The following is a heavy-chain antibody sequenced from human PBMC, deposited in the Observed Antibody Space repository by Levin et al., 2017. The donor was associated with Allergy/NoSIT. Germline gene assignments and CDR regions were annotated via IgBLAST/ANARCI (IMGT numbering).Heavy chain of an antibody. D-gene: IGHD3-3*01. CDR1: GFTFSSYW. J-gene: IGHJ6*02. CDR2: IKQDGSEK. CDR3: ARDTPLVWSGLYYYYYGMDG. V-gene: IGHV3-7*01. Sequence: PGGSLRLSCAASGFTFSSYWMSWVRQAPGKGLEWVANIKQDGSEKYYVDSVKGRFTISRDNAKNSLYLQMNSLRAEDTAVYYCARDTPLVWSGLYYYYYGMDGWGQGTTVTVSS.